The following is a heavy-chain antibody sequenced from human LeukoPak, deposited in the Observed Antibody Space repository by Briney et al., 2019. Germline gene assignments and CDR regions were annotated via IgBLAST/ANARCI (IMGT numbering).Heavy chain of an antibody. J-gene: IGHJ4*02. CDR1: GGSISSGDYY. D-gene: IGHD5-18*01. V-gene: IGHV4-30-4*01. Sequence: SETLSLTCTVSGGSISSGDYYWSWIRQPPGKGLEWIGYIYYSGSTYYNPSLKSRVTISVDTSKNQFSLKLSSVTAADTAVYYCARRRALYSYGSLLFDYWGQGTLVTVSS. CDR3: ARRRALYSYGSLLFDY. CDR2: IYYSGST.